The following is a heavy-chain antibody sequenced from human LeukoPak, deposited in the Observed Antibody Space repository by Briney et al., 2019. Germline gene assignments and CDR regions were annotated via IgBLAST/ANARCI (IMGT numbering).Heavy chain of an antibody. CDR2: IRSTGST. CDR1: GGSINSHF. Sequence: SETLSLTCTVSGGSINSHFWSWIRQPPGKGLEWIGYIRSTGSTNYNPSLKSRVTISVDTSRNQFSLKLSSVTAADTAVYYCARDGYSGSSLFDYWGQGALVTVSS. V-gene: IGHV4-59*11. J-gene: IGHJ4*02. CDR3: ARDGYSGSSLFDY. D-gene: IGHD1-26*01.